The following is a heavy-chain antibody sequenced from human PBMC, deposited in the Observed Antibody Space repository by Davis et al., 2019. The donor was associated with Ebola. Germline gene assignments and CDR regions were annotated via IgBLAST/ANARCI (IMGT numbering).Heavy chain of an antibody. CDR2: IIPQFGAA. CDR1: GGTFSSSA. CDR3: ARKAGGQCPDGLCYTSDY. D-gene: IGHD2-8*01. Sequence: SVKVSCKASGGTFSSSAYSWVRPAPGQGLEWMGGIIPQFGAADYAQDFQGRLTITADELTATVFMELRSLTSDDTALYYCARKAGGQCPDGLCYTSDYWGQGTLVTVSS. J-gene: IGHJ4*02. V-gene: IGHV1-69*13.